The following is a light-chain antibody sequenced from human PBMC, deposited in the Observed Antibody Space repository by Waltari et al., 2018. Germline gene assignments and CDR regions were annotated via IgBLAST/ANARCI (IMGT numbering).Light chain of an antibody. CDR2: EGS. Sequence: QSALAQPASVSGSPGQSITISCTGTSSVVGTYNLVSWYQQHPGRAPKVLIYEGSERPSGVSSRFSGSKSGNTASLTISGLQAEDEADYYCCSYAGSSTVVFGGGTRLTVL. CDR3: CSYAGSSTVV. J-gene: IGLJ2*01. CDR1: SSVVGTYNL. V-gene: IGLV2-23*01.